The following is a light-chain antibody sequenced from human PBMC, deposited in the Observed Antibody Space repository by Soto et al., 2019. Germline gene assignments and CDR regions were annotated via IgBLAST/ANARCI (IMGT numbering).Light chain of an antibody. CDR3: QAWDSNTASYV. J-gene: IGLJ1*01. Sequence: SYELTQPPSVSVSPGQTASIACSGEKLGDKFACWYQQRPGQSPVLVIYQDDKRPSGIPERFSGSNSGNTATLTISGTQAMDEADYYCQAWDSNTASYVFGTGTKVTVL. CDR2: QDD. CDR1: KLGDKF. V-gene: IGLV3-1*01.